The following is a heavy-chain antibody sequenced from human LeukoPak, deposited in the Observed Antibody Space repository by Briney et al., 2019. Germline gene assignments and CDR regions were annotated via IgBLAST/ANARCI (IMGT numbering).Heavy chain of an antibody. CDR3: ARVRDYYFDY. Sequence: GGSLRLSCAASGFTVSSNYMSWVRQAPGKGLEWVSVIYSGGSTYYADSVKGRFTISRDNSKDTLYLQMNSLRAEDTAVYYCARVRDYYFDYWGQGTLVTVSS. CDR1: GFTVSSNY. J-gene: IGHJ4*02. D-gene: IGHD3-10*01. V-gene: IGHV3-53*01. CDR2: IYSGGST.